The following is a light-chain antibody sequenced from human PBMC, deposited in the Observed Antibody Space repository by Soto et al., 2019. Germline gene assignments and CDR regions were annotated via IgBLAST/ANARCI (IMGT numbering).Light chain of an antibody. CDR2: GAS. CDR3: QQYNAWPPTRT. J-gene: IGKJ1*01. CDR1: QSVSSN. V-gene: IGKV3-15*01. Sequence: EIVMTQSPATLSVSPGERATLSCRASQSVSSNLAWYQQKPGQAPRLHIYGASTRPTGIPARFSGSVSGTEFTLTISSLQSVDFSVDYCQQYNAWPPTRTFGQGTKVEI.